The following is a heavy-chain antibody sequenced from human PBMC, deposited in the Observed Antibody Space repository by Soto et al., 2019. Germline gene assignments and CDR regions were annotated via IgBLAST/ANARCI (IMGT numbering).Heavy chain of an antibody. V-gene: IGHV3-7*01. J-gene: IGHJ4*02. Sequence: EVQLVESGGGLVQPGGSLRLSCAASGFSLSSYWMSWVRQAPGKGLEWVANMKQDGRESDYVGSVKGRFTFTRDNAKNSLYLQMNSLRSEDTAVYYCARLSTSAGRRDLACWGQGNLVTVSS. CDR2: MKQDGRES. CDR1: GFSLSSYW. CDR3: ARLSTSAGRRDLAC.